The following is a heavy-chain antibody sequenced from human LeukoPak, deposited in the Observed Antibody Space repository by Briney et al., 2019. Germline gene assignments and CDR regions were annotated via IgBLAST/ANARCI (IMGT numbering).Heavy chain of an antibody. Sequence: PGGSLRLSCAASGFSFSNYWMTWLRQAPGKGLEWMANIRGDESRKYYLDSMTGRFTISRDNAKNTLYLQMNSLRAEDTAVYYCASPSPRLGATREAYYYYGVDVWGQGTTVTVSS. CDR1: GFSFSNYW. CDR3: ASPSPRLGATREAYYYYGVDV. V-gene: IGHV3-7*01. CDR2: IRGDESRK. D-gene: IGHD1-26*01. J-gene: IGHJ6*02.